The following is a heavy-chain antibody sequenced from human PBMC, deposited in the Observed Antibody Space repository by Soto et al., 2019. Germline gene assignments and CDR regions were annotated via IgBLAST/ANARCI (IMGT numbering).Heavy chain of an antibody. CDR1: GYTFTSYY. CDR3: ARLLYDYYYYLDV. V-gene: IGHV1-8*02. J-gene: IGHJ6*03. CDR2: MNPSSGNT. Sequence: ASVKVSCKAFGYTFTSYYMHWVRQAPGQGLEWMGMMNPSSGNTGYAQKFQGRVTMTRNTSISTAYMELSSLRSEDTAVYYCARLLYDYYYYLDVWGKGTTVTVSS. D-gene: IGHD3-10*01.